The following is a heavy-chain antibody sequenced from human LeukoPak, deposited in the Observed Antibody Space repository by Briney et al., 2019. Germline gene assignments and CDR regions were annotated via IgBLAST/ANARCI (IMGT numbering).Heavy chain of an antibody. J-gene: IGHJ6*03. CDR1: GYTFTSYY. CDR3: ARVRSDYYYMDV. V-gene: IGHV1-46*01. Sequence: ASVKVSCKASGYTFTSYYMHWVRQAPGQGLEWMGIINPSGGSTSYAQKFQGRVTMTRDMSTSTVYMELSSLRSEDTAVYYCARVRSDYYYMDVWGKGTTVTVSS. CDR2: INPSGGST.